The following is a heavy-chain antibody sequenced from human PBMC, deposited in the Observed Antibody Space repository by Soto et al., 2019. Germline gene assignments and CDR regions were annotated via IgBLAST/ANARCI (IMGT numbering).Heavy chain of an antibody. CDR3: ARDLYEIASCDFWSGYYYPFGMAV. J-gene: IGHJ6*01. CDR1: GFTFSSYG. Sequence: AGSLRLSCAASGFTFSSYGMHWVRQARGKGLEWVAVIWYDGSNKYYADSVKGRFTISRDNSKNTLYLQMNSLRAEDTAVYYCARDLYEIASCDFWSGYYYPFGMAVWGQAITVT. V-gene: IGHV3-33*01. D-gene: IGHD3-3*01. CDR2: IWYDGSNK.